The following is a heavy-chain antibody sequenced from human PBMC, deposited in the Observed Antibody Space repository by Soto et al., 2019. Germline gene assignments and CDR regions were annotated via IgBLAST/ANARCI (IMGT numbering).Heavy chain of an antibody. CDR3: ARSYCDYVWGSYRYDGNCFDP. CDR2: IIPIFGTA. V-gene: IGHV1-69*06. D-gene: IGHD3-16*02. J-gene: IGHJ5*02. Sequence: SVKVSCKASGGTFSSYAISWVRQAPGQGLEWMGGIIPIFGTANYAQKFQGRVTITADKSTSTAYMELSSLRSEDTAVYYCARSYCDYVWGSYRYDGNCFDPWGQGTLVTVSS. CDR1: GGTFSSYA.